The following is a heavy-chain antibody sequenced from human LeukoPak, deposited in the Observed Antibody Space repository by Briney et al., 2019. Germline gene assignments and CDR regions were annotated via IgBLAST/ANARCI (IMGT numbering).Heavy chain of an antibody. CDR1: GFTFSNAW. Sequence: GGSLRLSCAASGFTFSNAWMSWVRQAPGKGLEWVSVIYNGGGTYYADSVKGRFTISRDNSKNILYLQMNSLRTEDTAVYYCARDDKQLAGVDYWGQGTLVTVSS. J-gene: IGHJ4*02. CDR3: ARDDKQLAGVDY. D-gene: IGHD6-6*01. CDR2: IYNGGGT. V-gene: IGHV3-53*01.